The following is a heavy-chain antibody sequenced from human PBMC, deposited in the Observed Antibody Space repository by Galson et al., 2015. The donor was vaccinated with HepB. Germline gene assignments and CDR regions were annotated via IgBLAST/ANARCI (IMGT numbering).Heavy chain of an antibody. CDR2: INGGSTNI. Sequence: LRLSCAVSGFTFSRYTMNWVRQAPGKGLEWVSSINGGSTNIYYADSVKGRFTISRDNAKNSLYLQMNSLRAEDTAVYYCARGGYSYGNAADYWGQGTLVTVSA. CDR3: ARGGYSYGNAADY. CDR1: GFTFSRYT. D-gene: IGHD5-18*01. J-gene: IGHJ4*02. V-gene: IGHV3-21*06.